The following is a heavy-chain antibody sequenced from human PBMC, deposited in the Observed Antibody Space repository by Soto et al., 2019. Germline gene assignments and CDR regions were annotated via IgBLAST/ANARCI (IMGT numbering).Heavy chain of an antibody. J-gene: IGHJ3*02. CDR3: ARSLRRPITMIVVVETKGAFDI. V-gene: IGHV1-46*01. CDR2: INPSGGST. CDR1: GYTFTSYY. D-gene: IGHD3-22*01. Sequence: GASVKVSCKASGYTFTSYYMPCVRQAPGQGREWMGIINPSGGSTSYAQKFQVRVTMTRDTSTSTVYMELSSLRSEDTAVYYCARSLRRPITMIVVVETKGAFDIWGQGTMVTVSS.